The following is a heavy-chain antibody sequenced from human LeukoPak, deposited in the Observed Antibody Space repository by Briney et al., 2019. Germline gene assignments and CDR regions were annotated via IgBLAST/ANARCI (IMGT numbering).Heavy chain of an antibody. Sequence: GASVKVSCKASGYTFTSYYMHWLRQAPGQGLEWMGWISPSSGDTDYAQKFQGRVTMTRDTSIRTIYMEVTRLRSDDAAVYYCARWDGYSSSPDYWGQGTLVTVSS. CDR2: ISPSSGDT. CDR1: GYTFTSYY. J-gene: IGHJ4*02. V-gene: IGHV1-2*02. D-gene: IGHD6-13*01. CDR3: ARWDGYSSSPDY.